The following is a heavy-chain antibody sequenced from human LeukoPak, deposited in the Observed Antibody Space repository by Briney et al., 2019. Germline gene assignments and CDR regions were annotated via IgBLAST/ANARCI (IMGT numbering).Heavy chain of an antibody. V-gene: IGHV4-39*07. J-gene: IGHJ3*02. Sequence: PSETLSLTCTVSGDSINNNVYYWGWIRQPPGKGLEWIAIISYSGTTYYNPSLKTRATISIDTSKNKFSLKVNSVTAADTAMYYCARDRGLWLGEARDAFDIWGQGTMVTVFS. CDR3: ARDRGLWLGEARDAFDI. CDR1: GDSINNNVYY. D-gene: IGHD3-10*01. CDR2: ISYSGTT.